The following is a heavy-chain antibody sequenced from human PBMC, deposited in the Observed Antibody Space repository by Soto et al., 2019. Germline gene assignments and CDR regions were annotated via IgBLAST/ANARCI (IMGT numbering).Heavy chain of an antibody. CDR1: GYTFTSYY. CDR3: AREGVYCSGGSCYISYTRMAFDI. Sequence: ASVKVSCKASGYTFTSYYMHWVRQAPGQGLEWMGWISAYNGNTNYAQKLQGRVTMTTDTSTSTAYMELRSLRSDDTAVYYCAREGVYCSGGSCYISYTRMAFDIWGQGTMVTVSS. J-gene: IGHJ3*02. D-gene: IGHD2-15*01. CDR2: ISAYNGNT. V-gene: IGHV1-18*04.